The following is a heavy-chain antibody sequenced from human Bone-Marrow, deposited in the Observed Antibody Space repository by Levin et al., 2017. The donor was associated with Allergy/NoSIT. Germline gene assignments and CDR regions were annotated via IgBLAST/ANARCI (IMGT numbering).Heavy chain of an antibody. CDR3: AKDKRPTVTGCGCLED. CDR2: ISWNTGNI. V-gene: IGHV3-9*01. Sequence: GGSLRLSCAASGFTFDDYAMHWVRLVPGKGLEWVSGISWNTGNIDYADSVKGRFTVSRDNAKNSLYLQMNSLRPEDTGLYYCAKDKRPTVTGCGCLEDWGQGTLVAVSS. J-gene: IGHJ4*02. CDR1: GFTFDDYA. D-gene: IGHD6-19*01.